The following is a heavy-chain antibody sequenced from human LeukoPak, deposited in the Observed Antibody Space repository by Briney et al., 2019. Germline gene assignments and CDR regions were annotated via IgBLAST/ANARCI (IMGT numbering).Heavy chain of an antibody. Sequence: GGSLRLSCAASGFTLSTYAMSWVRQTPGKGLEWVAATSSSDAGTYHADSAKGRFTISRDNSKNTLYLQMNSLRAEDTAIYYCATEQEGRRAAFDYWGQGTLVTVSS. V-gene: IGHV3-23*01. CDR3: ATEQEGRRAAFDY. CDR1: GFTLSTYA. J-gene: IGHJ4*02. CDR2: TSSSDAGT. D-gene: IGHD1/OR15-1a*01.